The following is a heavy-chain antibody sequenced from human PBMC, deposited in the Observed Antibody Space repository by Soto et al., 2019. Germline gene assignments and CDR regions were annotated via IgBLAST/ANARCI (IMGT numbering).Heavy chain of an antibody. CDR1: GYTFFTYD. CDR2: ISTYSGDT. D-gene: IGHD5-12*01. V-gene: IGHV1-18*01. CDR3: ARHHGPTTSEDWFEP. J-gene: IGHJ5*02. Sequence: QVHLVQAGVEVKTPGASVKVSCQASGYTFFTYDISWVRQAPGQGRAWMGWISTYSGDTKYAQKFQGRVTMTPDTSTTTAYPELRSLRSEDTAVYYCARHHGPTTSEDWFEPWGQGTLVTVSS.